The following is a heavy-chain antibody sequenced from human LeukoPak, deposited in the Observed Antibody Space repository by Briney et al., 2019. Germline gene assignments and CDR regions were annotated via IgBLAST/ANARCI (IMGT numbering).Heavy chain of an antibody. D-gene: IGHD2-15*01. Sequence: GGSLRLSCAASGFTFGSYTMHWVRQAPGKGLEWVAVISYDGGSIVYANSVKGRFTISRDSSKNTLYLQMNSLRAEDTAVYHCARPRADSGGKYSFDYWGQGTLVTVSS. J-gene: IGHJ4*02. V-gene: IGHV3-30-3*01. CDR2: ISYDGGSI. CDR3: ARPRADSGGKYSFDY. CDR1: GFTFGSYT.